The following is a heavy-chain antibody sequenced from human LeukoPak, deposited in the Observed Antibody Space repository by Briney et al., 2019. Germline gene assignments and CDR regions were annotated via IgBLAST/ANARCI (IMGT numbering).Heavy chain of an antibody. J-gene: IGHJ5*02. D-gene: IGHD2-2*01. V-gene: IGHV4-38-2*01. CDR3: ARLGYCSSTSCFP. Sequence: PSETLSLTGAVSGYSISSGYYWGWIRQPPGKGLEWIGSIYHSGSTYYNPSLKSRVTISVDTSKNQFSLKLSSVTAADTAVYYCARLGYCSSTSCFPWGQGTLVTVSS. CDR2: IYHSGST. CDR1: GYSISSGYY.